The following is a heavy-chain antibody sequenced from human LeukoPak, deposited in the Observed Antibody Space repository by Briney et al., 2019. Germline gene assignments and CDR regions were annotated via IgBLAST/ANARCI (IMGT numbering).Heavy chain of an antibody. D-gene: IGHD3-22*01. CDR3: ANYDSSGYYYPNAFDI. V-gene: IGHV4-39*01. CDR2: IYYSGST. Sequence: SETLSLTCTVSGGSISSSSYYWGWIRQPPGKGLEWIGSIYYSGSTYYNPSLKSLVTISVDTSKNQFSLKLSSVTAADTAVYYCANYDSSGYYYPNAFDIWGQGTMVTVSS. J-gene: IGHJ3*02. CDR1: GGSISSSSYY.